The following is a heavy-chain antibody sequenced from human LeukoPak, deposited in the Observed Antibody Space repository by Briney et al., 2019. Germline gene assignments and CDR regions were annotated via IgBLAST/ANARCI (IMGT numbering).Heavy chain of an antibody. CDR3: ARGSRELYYFDY. J-gene: IGHJ4*02. V-gene: IGHV4-59*01. Sequence: KSSECMSLTCTVSGGSISSYYWSWIRQPPGKGLEWIGYIFYSGSTKYNPSLKSRVTISVDASKTQFSLKLNSVTAADTAVYYCARGSRELYYFDYWGQGTPVTVSS. D-gene: IGHD1-7*01. CDR2: IFYSGST. CDR1: GGSISSYY.